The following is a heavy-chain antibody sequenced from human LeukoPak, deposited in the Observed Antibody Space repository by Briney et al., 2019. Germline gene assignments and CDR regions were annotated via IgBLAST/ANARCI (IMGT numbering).Heavy chain of an antibody. J-gene: IGHJ4*02. CDR2: IYSGGST. CDR3: ARVRYCDY. CDR1: GFTVISNY. V-gene: IGHV3-53*01. D-gene: IGHD1-14*01. Sequence: PGGSLRLSCAASGFTVISNYMSWVRQAPGKGLEWVSVIYSGGSTYYADSVKGRFTISRDNAKNTLFLQMNSLRAEDTAVYYCARVRYCDYWGQGTLVTVSS.